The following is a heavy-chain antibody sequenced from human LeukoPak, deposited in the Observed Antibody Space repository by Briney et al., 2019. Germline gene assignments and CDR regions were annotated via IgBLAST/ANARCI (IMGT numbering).Heavy chain of an antibody. J-gene: IGHJ4*02. D-gene: IGHD2-15*01. CDR3: TRRNCSGGSCYDY. CDR1: GFTFSGSA. CDR2: IRSKANSYAT. Sequence: SGGSLRLSCAASGFTFSGSAMHWVRQASGKGREWVGRIRSKANSYATAYAASVKGRFTISRDDSKNTAYLQMNSLKTEDTAVYYCTRRNCSGGSCYDYWGQGTLVTVSS. V-gene: IGHV3-73*01.